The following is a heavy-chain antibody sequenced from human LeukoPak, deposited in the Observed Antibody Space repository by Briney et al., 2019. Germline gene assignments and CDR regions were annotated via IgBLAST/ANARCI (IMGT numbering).Heavy chain of an antibody. D-gene: IGHD3-22*01. CDR3: ARAPSEIGGYYPEYFRH. Sequence: GGSLRLSCAASGFSFSSYWMHWVRQAPGKGLVWVSRIKSDGKTNYADSVKGRFTISRDNAKNTVSLQMNGLRAEDTGVYYCARAPSEIGGYYPEYFRHWGQGTLVTVSS. V-gene: IGHV3-74*01. CDR1: GFSFSSYW. CDR2: IKSDGKT. J-gene: IGHJ1*01.